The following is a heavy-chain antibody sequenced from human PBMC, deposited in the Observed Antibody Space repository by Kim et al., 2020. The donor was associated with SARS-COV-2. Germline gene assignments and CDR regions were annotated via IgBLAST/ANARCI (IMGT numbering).Heavy chain of an antibody. CDR3: ARGWAIVGATTFWLDP. V-gene: IGHV4-59*13. J-gene: IGHJ5*02. CDR2: IYYSGST. CDR1: GGSISSYY. Sequence: SETLSLTCTVSGGSISSYYWSWIRQPPGKGLEWIGYIYYSGSTNYNPSLKSGFTISVDTSKNKFSLKLSSVTAADTAVYYCARGWAIVGATTFWLDPWGQGTLVTVSS. D-gene: IGHD1-26*01.